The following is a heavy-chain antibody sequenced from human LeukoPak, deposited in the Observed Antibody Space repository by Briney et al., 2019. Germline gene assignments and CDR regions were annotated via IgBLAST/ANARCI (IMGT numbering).Heavy chain of an antibody. D-gene: IGHD2-15*01. CDR1: GYTFTSYA. Sequence: ASVKVSCKASGYTFTSYAMNWVRQAPGQGLEWMGWINTNTGNPTYAQGFTGRFVFSLDTSVSTAYLQISSLKAEDTAVYYCAREGCSGGSCYSWRDYWGQGTLVTVPS. J-gene: IGHJ4*02. CDR3: AREGCSGGSCYSWRDY. CDR2: INTNTGNP. V-gene: IGHV7-4-1*02.